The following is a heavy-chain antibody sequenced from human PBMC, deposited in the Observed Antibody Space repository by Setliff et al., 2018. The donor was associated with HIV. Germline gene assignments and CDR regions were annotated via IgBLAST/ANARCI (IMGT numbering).Heavy chain of an antibody. CDR3: ARGAELLWFGELHNIPYFDY. CDR2: IQHSGRI. V-gene: IGHV4-34*01. Sequence: PSETLSLTCAVYGGSFSGYCWSWIRQPPGKGLEWIGEIQHSGRINYNPSLRSRVTTSVDTSKNQFSLRLRSVTAADTAVYYCARGAELLWFGELHNIPYFDYWGQGTLVTVSS. CDR1: GGSFSGYC. D-gene: IGHD3-10*01. J-gene: IGHJ4*02.